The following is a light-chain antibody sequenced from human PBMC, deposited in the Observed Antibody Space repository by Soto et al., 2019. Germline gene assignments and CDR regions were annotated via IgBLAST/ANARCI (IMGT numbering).Light chain of an antibody. CDR2: AAS. CDR1: QSIDTL. V-gene: IGKV1-39*01. J-gene: IGKJ1*01. CDR3: QQSYSIPWT. Sequence: DIQMTQSPFSLAAFVGGRVTVSCRSSQSIDTLLNWYQQKPGKAPKLLIYAASSLQSGVPSRFSGSGSGTDFTLTISSLQPEDFATYYCQQSYSIPWTFGQGTKVDIK.